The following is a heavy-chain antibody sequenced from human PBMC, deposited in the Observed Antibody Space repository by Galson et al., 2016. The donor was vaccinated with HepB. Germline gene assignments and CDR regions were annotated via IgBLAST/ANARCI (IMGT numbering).Heavy chain of an antibody. CDR3: ARGSDSPSSGIES. D-gene: IGHD2-21*02. V-gene: IGHV3-11*06. J-gene: IGHJ4*02. Sequence: SLRLSCAASGFTFSDCYMAWIRQAPGKGLEWLTFISGLSTYISYVDSVKGRFTISRDDAKNSLYLQMNSLRPDDTAVYYCARGSDSPSSGIESWGQGTLVTVSS. CDR1: GFTFSDCY. CDR2: ISGLSTYI.